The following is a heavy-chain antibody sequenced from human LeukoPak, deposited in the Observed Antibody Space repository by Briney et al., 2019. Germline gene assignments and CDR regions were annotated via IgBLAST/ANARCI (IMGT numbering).Heavy chain of an antibody. CDR1: GFTFSSYW. D-gene: IGHD3/OR15-3a*01. CDR2: IKQDGSEK. V-gene: IGHV3-7*01. CDR3: ARAWTGTLFVDRGGGLYYFDY. J-gene: IGHJ4*02. Sequence: PGGSLRLSCAASGFTFSSYWMSWVRQAPGKGLEWVANIKQDGSEKYYVDSVKGRFTISRDNAKNSLYLQMNSLRAEDTAVYYCARAWTGTLFVDRGGGLYYFDYWGQGTLVTVSS.